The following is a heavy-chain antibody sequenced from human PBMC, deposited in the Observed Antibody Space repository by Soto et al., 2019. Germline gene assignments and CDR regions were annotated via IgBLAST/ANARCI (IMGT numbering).Heavy chain of an antibody. J-gene: IGHJ3*02. CDR2: IKHSGSS. V-gene: IGHV4-34*01. Sequence: SATLSLTCAVLPGSFIDYYWNWIDQSTVKGLEWIGKIKHSGSSNYNPSLRSRVSISLDMSKNQFSLSLSSVTAADTAVYYCARGGSSDWQVALDMWGQGTMVS. D-gene: IGHD6-19*01. CDR3: ARGGSSDWQVALDM. CDR1: PGSFIDYY.